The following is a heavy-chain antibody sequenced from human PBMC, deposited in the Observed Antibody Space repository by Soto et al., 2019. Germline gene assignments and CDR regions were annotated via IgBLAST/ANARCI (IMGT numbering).Heavy chain of an antibody. CDR2: IYYSGSS. Sequence: SETLSLTCTVSGDSISGYYWSWIRQPPGKGLEWIGYIYYSGSSNYNPSLKSRVTISIDTSKNQFSLKLTSVTAADTAVYYCAREELYSSGQYGLTGYFQHWGQGTLVTVSS. CDR1: GDSISGYY. V-gene: IGHV4-59*01. J-gene: IGHJ1*01. D-gene: IGHD6-19*01. CDR3: AREELYSSGQYGLTGYFQH.